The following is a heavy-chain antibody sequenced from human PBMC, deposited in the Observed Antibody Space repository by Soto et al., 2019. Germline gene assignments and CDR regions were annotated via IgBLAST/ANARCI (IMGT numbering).Heavy chain of an antibody. D-gene: IGHD6-13*01. CDR1: GDSVSSNSAA. V-gene: IGHV6-1*01. Sequence: SQTLSLTCAISGDSVSSNSAAWNCIRQSPSRGLEWLGRTYYRSKWYNDYAVSVKSRITINPDTSKNQFSLQLNSVTPEDTAVYYCARVFSSISSSWADDAFDIWGQGTMVTVSS. J-gene: IGHJ3*02. CDR2: TYYRSKWYN. CDR3: ARVFSSISSSWADDAFDI.